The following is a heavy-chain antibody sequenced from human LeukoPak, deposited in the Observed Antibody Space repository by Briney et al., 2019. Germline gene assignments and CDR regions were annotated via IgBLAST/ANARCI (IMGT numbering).Heavy chain of an antibody. V-gene: IGHV4-59*08. D-gene: IGHD3-9*01. Sequence: SETLSLTCTVSGGSISSYYWSWIRQPPGKGLEWIGYIYYSGSTNYNPSLKSRVTISVDTSKNQFSLKLSPVTAADTAVYYCARRRVDILTYNWFDPWGQGALVTVSS. CDR1: GGSISSYY. CDR2: IYYSGST. CDR3: ARRRVDILTYNWFDP. J-gene: IGHJ5*02.